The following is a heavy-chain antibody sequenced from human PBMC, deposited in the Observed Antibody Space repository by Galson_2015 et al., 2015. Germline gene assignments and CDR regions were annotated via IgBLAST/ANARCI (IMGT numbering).Heavy chain of an antibody. V-gene: IGHV3-7*01. CDR1: GFGFSSYW. CDR2: IKQDGNEK. J-gene: IGHJ4*02. CDR3: ARRGPSPD. Sequence: SLRLSCAASGFGFSSYWMTWVRQAPGKGLEWVANIKQDGNEKHYADSVKGRFTIFRDNAKNLLYLQVNNLRVEDTAVYYCARRGPSPDWGQGTLVTVSS. D-gene: IGHD3-10*01.